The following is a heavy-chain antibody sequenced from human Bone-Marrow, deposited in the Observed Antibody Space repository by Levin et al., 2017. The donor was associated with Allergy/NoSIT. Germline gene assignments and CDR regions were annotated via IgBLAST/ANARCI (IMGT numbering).Heavy chain of an antibody. CDR2: INPNSGGT. Sequence: ASVKVSCKASGYTFTGYYMHWVRQAPGQGLEWMGWINPNSGGTNYAQKFQGRVTMTRDTSISTAYMDLSRLRSDDTAVYYCARASSHITAAGTWPFDYSGMYVWGQGTTVTFSS. D-gene: IGHD6-13*01. CDR1: GYTFTGYY. V-gene: IGHV1-2*02. J-gene: IGHJ6*02. CDR3: ARASSHITAAGTWPFDYSGMYV.